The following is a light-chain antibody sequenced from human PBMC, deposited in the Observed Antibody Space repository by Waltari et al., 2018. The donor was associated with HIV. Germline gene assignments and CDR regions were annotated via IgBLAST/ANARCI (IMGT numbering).Light chain of an antibody. CDR2: AAS. CDR3: QQTYNKIT. CDR1: QTISTY. J-gene: IGKJ3*01. Sequence: DIQMTQSPSSLSASLGDTVIITCRASQTISTYVNWYQHKPGRAPNLLIYAASSLQSGVPSRFSGSGSGTDFTLTITSLQAEDFATYYCQQTYNKITFGPGT. V-gene: IGKV1-39*01.